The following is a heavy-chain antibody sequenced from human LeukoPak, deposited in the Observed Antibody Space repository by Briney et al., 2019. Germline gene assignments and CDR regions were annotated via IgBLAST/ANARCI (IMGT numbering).Heavy chain of an antibody. D-gene: IGHD3-3*01. CDR2: ISGSGGST. V-gene: IGHV3-23*01. Sequence: GGSLRLSCAASGFSFSSYAMSWVRQAPGKGLEWVSAISGSGGSTYYADSVKGRFTISRDNSKNTLYLQMNSLRAEDTAVYYCATHWGDFWSGYYSYWGQGTLVTVSS. CDR3: ATHWGDFWSGYYSY. J-gene: IGHJ4*02. CDR1: GFSFSSYA.